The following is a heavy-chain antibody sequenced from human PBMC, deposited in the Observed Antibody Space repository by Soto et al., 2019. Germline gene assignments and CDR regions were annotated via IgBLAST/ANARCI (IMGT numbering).Heavy chain of an antibody. J-gene: IGHJ3*02. Sequence: PGESLKISCKGSGYSFTSYWIGWVRQMPGKGLEWMGIIYPGDSDTRYSPSFQGQVTISADKSISTAYLQWSSLKASDTAMYYCASSRIVVVTATPNDAFDIWGQGTMVTVS. CDR2: IYPGDSDT. CDR3: ASSRIVVVTATPNDAFDI. D-gene: IGHD2-21*02. V-gene: IGHV5-51*01. CDR1: GYSFTSYW.